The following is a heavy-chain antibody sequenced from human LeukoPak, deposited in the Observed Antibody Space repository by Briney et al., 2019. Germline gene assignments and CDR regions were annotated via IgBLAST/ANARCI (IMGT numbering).Heavy chain of an antibody. Sequence: SETLSLTCTVSGGSISSGGYYWSWIRQHPGKGLEWIGYIYYSGSTYYNPSLKSRVTISVDTSKNQFSLKLSSVTAADTAVYYCVRVPRDYYDSSGYYSNDAFDIWGQGTMVTVSS. D-gene: IGHD3-22*01. CDR2: IYYSGST. CDR1: GGSISSGGYY. J-gene: IGHJ3*02. CDR3: VRVPRDYYDSSGYYSNDAFDI. V-gene: IGHV4-31*03.